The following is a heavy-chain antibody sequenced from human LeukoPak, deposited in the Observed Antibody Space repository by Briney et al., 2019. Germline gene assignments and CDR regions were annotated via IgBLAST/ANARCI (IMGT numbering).Heavy chain of an antibody. CDR3: PRASQAFGKKYNVFDV. CDR2: ITPVFGTT. D-gene: IGHD3-16*01. Sequence: SVKVSCKASGGAFSDGAIYWVRQAPGHGLEWMGRITPVFGTTNYAQKFEDRVTISLDGPTNTAYMEMSSLRSEDTAVYYCPRASQAFGKKYNVFDVWGQGTRIIVSS. CDR1: GGAFSDGA. V-gene: IGHV1-69*15. J-gene: IGHJ3*01.